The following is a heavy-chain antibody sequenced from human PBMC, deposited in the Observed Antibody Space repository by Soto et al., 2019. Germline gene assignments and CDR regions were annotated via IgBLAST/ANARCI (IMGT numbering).Heavy chain of an antibody. CDR2: IFPGDFDT. D-gene: IGHD2-15*01. J-gene: IGHJ4*02. CDR1: GYTFNAYW. CDR3: ARLEYIVTEVNVPTGTFDT. Sequence: GESLKISCKGFGYTFNAYWIGWVRQMPGKGLEWMGVIFPGDFDTRYSPSFEGQDTISADKSSSTAYLQWNNLKASDSAMYYCARLEYIVTEVNVPTGTFDTWGQGTPVTVSS. V-gene: IGHV5-51*01.